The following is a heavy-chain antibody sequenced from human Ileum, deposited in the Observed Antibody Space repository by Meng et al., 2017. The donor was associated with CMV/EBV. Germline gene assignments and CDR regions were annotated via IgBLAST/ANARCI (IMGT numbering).Heavy chain of an antibody. Sequence: YTFTGYYVHWVRQDPGQGLEWMGWINPNSGGTNYAQKFQGRVTMTRDTSISTAYMELSRLRSDDTAVYYCARRGCSSTSCYGDNRFDPWGQGTLVTVSS. J-gene: IGHJ5*02. D-gene: IGHD2-2*01. CDR2: INPNSGGT. V-gene: IGHV1-2*02. CDR3: ARRGCSSTSCYGDNRFDP. CDR1: YTFTGYY.